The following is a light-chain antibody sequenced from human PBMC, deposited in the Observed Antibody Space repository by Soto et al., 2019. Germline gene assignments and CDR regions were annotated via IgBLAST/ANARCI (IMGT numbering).Light chain of an antibody. CDR3: QQYNNWPPWT. J-gene: IGKJ1*01. V-gene: IGKV3-15*01. CDR2: GAS. CDR1: QSVSSN. Sequence: EIVMTQSPATLSVSPGERATLSCRASQSVSSNLAWYQQKPGQAPRLLFYGASTRATGIPARFSGSGSGTEFTLPISSLQPEDFAVYYCQQYNNWPPWTFGQGTKVEIK.